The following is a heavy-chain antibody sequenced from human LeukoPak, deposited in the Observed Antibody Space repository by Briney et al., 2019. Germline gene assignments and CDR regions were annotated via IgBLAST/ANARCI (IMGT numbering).Heavy chain of an antibody. J-gene: IGHJ4*02. CDR3: AKRYGDYEGN. V-gene: IGHV3-23*01. D-gene: IGHD4-17*01. Sequence: PGGCLRLSCAASGFTFSSYAMNWVRQAPGKGLEWVAAISGSGSSTYYADSVKGRFTISRDNSKNTLYLQMNSLRAEDTAVYYCAKRYGDYEGNWGQGTLVTVSS. CDR1: GFTFSSYA. CDR2: ISGSGSST.